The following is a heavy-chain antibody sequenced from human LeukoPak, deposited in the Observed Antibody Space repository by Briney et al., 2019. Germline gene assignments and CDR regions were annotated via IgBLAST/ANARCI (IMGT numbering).Heavy chain of an antibody. CDR3: ASVDIRGYDSPTTFDY. Sequence: PSETLSLTCTVSGGSISSGDYYWSWLRQPPGNGLEWLGYIYYSGSTYYNPSLKSRVTISVDTSKNEFSPKLSSVTAADTAVYYCASVDIRGYDSPTTFDYWGQGTPVTVSS. D-gene: IGHD5-12*01. CDR2: IYYSGST. CDR1: GGSISSGDYY. J-gene: IGHJ4*02. V-gene: IGHV4-30-4*01.